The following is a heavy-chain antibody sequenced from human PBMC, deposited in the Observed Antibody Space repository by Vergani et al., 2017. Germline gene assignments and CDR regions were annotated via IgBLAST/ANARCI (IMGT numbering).Heavy chain of an antibody. CDR1: GFTVSSNY. CDR2: IYSGGST. J-gene: IGHJ6*02. CDR3: ARVGDCSGGSCDYYYYYGMDV. Sequence: EVQLVESGGGLVQPGGSLRLSCAASGFTVSSNYMSWVRQAPGKGLEWVSVIYSGGSTYYADSVKGRFTISRDNSKNTLYLQMNSLRAEDTTVYYCARVGDCSGGSCDYYYYYGMDVWGQGTTVTVSS. V-gene: IGHV3-66*02. D-gene: IGHD2-15*01.